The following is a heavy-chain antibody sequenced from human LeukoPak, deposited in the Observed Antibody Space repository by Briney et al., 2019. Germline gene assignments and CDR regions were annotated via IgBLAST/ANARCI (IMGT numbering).Heavy chain of an antibody. CDR2: IYYSGST. V-gene: IGHV4-59*01. CDR3: TRGSGGYFFDY. J-gene: IGHJ4*02. Sequence: SETLSLTCTVSGGSISSYYWSWTRQPPGKGLEWIGYIYYSGSTNYNPSLKSRVTISVDTSKNQFSLKLSSVTAADTAVYYCTRGSGGYFFDYWGQGTLVTVSS. CDR1: GGSISSYY. D-gene: IGHD5-12*01.